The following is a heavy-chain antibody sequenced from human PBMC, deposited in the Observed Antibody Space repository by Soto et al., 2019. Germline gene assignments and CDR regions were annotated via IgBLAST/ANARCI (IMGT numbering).Heavy chain of an antibody. Sequence: GASVKVSCKASGYTFTGYYMHWVRQAPGQGLEWMGWINPNSGGTNYAQKFQGRVTMTTDASTSTAYLQLRNLTSDDTAVYYCARTEMATQHWGQGTLVTVSS. V-gene: IGHV1-2*02. J-gene: IGHJ1*01. CDR1: GYTFTGYY. CDR3: ARTEMATQH. CDR2: INPNSGGT.